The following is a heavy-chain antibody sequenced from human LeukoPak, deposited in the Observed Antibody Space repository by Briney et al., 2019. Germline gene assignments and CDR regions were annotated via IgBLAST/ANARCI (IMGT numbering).Heavy chain of an antibody. Sequence: GGSLRLSCAASGFTFSSYAMSWVRQAPGKGLEWVSAISGSGGSTYYADSVKGRFTISRDNSKNTLYLQMNSLRAEDTAVYYCAKTHIAARPDSPYFDYWGQGTLVTVSS. J-gene: IGHJ4*02. CDR3: AKTHIAARPDSPYFDY. CDR2: ISGSGGST. V-gene: IGHV3-23*01. CDR1: GFTFSSYA. D-gene: IGHD6-6*01.